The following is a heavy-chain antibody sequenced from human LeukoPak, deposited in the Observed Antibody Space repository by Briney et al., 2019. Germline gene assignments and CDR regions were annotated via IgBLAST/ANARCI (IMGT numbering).Heavy chain of an antibody. V-gene: IGHV3-7*03. D-gene: IGHD3-3*01. J-gene: IGHJ4*02. CDR1: GFTFGKYW. Sequence: GGSLRLSCVASGFTFGKYWTSCVRQAPGKGLEWVANIKLDGSEKNYVDSVKGRFSISRDNTKNSLYLQMNSLRAEDTAVFYCARDQYDTWSRRGNFDSWGQGTLVIVSS. CDR2: IKLDGSEK. CDR3: ARDQYDTWSRRGNFDS.